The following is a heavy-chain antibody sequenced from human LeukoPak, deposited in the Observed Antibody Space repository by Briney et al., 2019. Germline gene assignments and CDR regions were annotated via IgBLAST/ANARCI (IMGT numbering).Heavy chain of an antibody. CDR2: INPNSGGT. CDR1: GYTFTGYY. D-gene: IGHD2-2*01. V-gene: IGHV1-2*02. J-gene: IGHJ4*02. CDR3: ARDLGPTLVVVPAAMAGYYFDY. Sequence: GASVTVSCKASGYTFTGYYMHWVRQAPGQGLEWMGWINPNSGGTNYAQKFQGRVTMTRDTSISTAYMELSRLRSDDTAVYYCARDLGPTLVVVPAAMAGYYFDYWGQGTLVTVSS.